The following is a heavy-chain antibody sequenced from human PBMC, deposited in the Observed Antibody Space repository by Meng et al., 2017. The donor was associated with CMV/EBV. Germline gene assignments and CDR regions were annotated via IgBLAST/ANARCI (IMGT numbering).Heavy chain of an antibody. J-gene: IGHJ4*02. CDR1: GYPFPGYY. CDR2: INPASGDT. Sequence: SGYPFPGYYRPSARQAPGQGLEWMGWINPASGDTILAQKFQGRVTMTRDTSLTTAYMELNRLRSDDTAVYYCATSSVEVMIYAGLDYWGQGTLVTVSS. V-gene: IGHV1-2*02. D-gene: IGHD2/OR15-2a*01. CDR3: ATSSVEVMIYAGLDY.